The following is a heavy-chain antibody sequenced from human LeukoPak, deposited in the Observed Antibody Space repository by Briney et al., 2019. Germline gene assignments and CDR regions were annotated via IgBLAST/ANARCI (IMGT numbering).Heavy chain of an antibody. Sequence: KPSETLSLTCTVSGGSISSDSYYWAWIRQPPGKGLEWIASIYYSGSTYYNPSLKSRVTISVDTSKSQFSLKLSSVTAADTAVYYCARAGRKDSSGSYYWFDPWGQGTLVTVSS. CDR1: GGSISSDSYY. CDR2: IYYSGST. D-gene: IGHD3-22*01. V-gene: IGHV4-39*07. J-gene: IGHJ5*02. CDR3: ARAGRKDSSGSYYWFDP.